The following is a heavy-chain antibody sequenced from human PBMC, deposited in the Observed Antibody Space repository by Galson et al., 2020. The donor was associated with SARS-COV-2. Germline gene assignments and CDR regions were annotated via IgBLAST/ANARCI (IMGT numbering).Heavy chain of an antibody. CDR1: RFNYSLFG. D-gene: IGHD2-2*01. J-gene: IGHJ4*02. Sequence: GGSLRLSCAASRFNYSLFGMHWARQAPGEGLEWVATISYNGSNIYYADSVKGRFTISRDNSKNTLHLQMNSLRPGDTAVYYCAKAVGSTSWGLDYWGQGALVTVSS. CDR2: ISYNGSNI. V-gene: IGHV3-30*18. CDR3: AKAVGSTSWGLDY.